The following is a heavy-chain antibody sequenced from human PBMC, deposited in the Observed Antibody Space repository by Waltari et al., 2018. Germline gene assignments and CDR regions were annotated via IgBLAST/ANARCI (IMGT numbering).Heavy chain of an antibody. CDR3: ARHWRIGVVPAAITDYFDY. V-gene: IGHV4-39*01. CDR1: GGSLSRSSYS. J-gene: IGHJ4*02. D-gene: IGHD2-2*01. Sequence: QLQLQESGPGLVKPSETLSLTCTVSGGSLSRSSYSCGSIRQPPANGLEWFGSIYYSGSTYYNPSLKSRVTISVDTSKNQFSLKLSSVTAADTAVYYCARHWRIGVVPAAITDYFDYWGQGTLVTVSS. CDR2: IYYSGST.